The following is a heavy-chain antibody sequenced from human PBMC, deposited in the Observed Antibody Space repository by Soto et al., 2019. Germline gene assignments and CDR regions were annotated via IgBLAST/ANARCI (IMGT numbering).Heavy chain of an antibody. J-gene: IGHJ6*02. V-gene: IGHV3-64D*06. CDR3: GRCTVQHYPYFMDV. Sequence: GGSLRLSCSASGFSFRNYALYWVRQAPGNGLHFVSAIGANAGVTYYADSVKDRFTISRDNSKNTLYLQMIGLRAEDTAIYYCGRCTVQHYPYFMDVRGQGTTVTVSS. CDR1: GFSFRNYA. CDR2: IGANAGVT. D-gene: IGHD1-1*01.